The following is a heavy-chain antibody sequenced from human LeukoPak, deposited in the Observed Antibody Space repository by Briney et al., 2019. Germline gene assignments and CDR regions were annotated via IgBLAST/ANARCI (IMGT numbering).Heavy chain of an antibody. D-gene: IGHD3-22*01. CDR3: ARVDSSGYLFDY. CDR1: GGSISSSSYY. V-gene: IGHV4-39*07. CDR2: IYYSGST. Sequence: SETLSLTCTVSGGSISSSSYYWGWVRQPPGKGLEWIGSIYYSGSTYYNPSLKSRVTKTENTCKNQFSLKLSSVTAADTAVYYCARVDSSGYLFDYWGQGTLVTVSS. J-gene: IGHJ4*02.